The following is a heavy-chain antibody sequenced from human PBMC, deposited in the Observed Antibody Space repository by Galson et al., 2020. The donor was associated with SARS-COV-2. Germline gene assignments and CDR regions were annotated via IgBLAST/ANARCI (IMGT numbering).Heavy chain of an antibody. D-gene: IGHD6-6*01. Sequence: TFSNYAFSWVRQAPGQGLEWMGGIIPRFAQPNYAQKFQDRITITADTSTRTTYMEVKSLTSEDTAVYYCARDRDSGSPDFYFHGMDVWGEGTTVTVSS. CDR3: ARDRDSGSPDFYFHGMDV. V-gene: IGHV1-69*06. CDR1: TFSNYA. J-gene: IGHJ6*04. CDR2: IIPRFAQP.